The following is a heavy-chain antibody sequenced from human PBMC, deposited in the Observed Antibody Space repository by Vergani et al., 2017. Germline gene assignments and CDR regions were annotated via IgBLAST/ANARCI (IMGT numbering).Heavy chain of an antibody. Sequence: QVQLVQSGAEVKKPGASVKVSCKASGYTFTSYDINWVRQATGQGLEWMGWMNPNSGNTGYAQKFQGRVTITRNTAISTAYMELSSLRSEDTAVYYCARGDRSSGGSPRGGFWFDPWGQGTLVTVSS. CDR2: MNPNSGNT. V-gene: IGHV1-8*03. J-gene: IGHJ5*02. CDR1: GYTFTSYD. CDR3: ARGDRSSGGSPRGGFWFDP. D-gene: IGHD2-15*01.